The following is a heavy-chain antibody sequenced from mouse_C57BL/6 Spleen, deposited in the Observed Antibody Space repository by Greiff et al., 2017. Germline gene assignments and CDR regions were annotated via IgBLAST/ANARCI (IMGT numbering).Heavy chain of an antibody. V-gene: IGHV5-16*01. CDR3: ARYDYDDGFDY. D-gene: IGHD2-4*01. CDR2: INYDGSST. J-gene: IGHJ2*01. Sequence: EVQLVESEGGLVQPGSSMKLPCTASGFTFSDYYMAWVRQVPKKGLEWVANINYDGSSTYYLDSLKSRFIISRDNAKNILYLQMSSLKSEDTATYYCARYDYDDGFDYWGQGTTLTVSS. CDR1: GFTFSDYY.